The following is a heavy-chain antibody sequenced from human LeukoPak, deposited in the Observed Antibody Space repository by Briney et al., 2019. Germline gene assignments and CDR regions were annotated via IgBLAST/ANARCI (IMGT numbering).Heavy chain of an antibody. J-gene: IGHJ5*02. D-gene: IGHD6-13*01. V-gene: IGHV4-34*01. CDR2: INHSGST. CDR1: GGSFSGYY. Sequence: SETLSLTCAVYGGSFSGYYWSWTRQPPGKGPEWIGEINHSGSTNYNPSLKSRVTISVDTSKNQFSLKLSSVTAADTAVYYCARVSFQQLVSCWFDPWGQGTLVTVSS. CDR3: ARVSFQQLVSCWFDP.